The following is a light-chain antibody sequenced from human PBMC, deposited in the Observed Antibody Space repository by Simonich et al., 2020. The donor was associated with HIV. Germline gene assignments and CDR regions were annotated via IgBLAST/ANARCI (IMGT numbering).Light chain of an antibody. CDR1: QSIASN. V-gene: IGKV3-15*01. CDR3: QQYNNWPSPFT. J-gene: IGKJ3*01. CDR2: GAS. Sequence: IVMTQSPATLSVSPGERATLSCRASQSIASNLAWYQQKPGQAPRLLIYGASSRATGVPARFSGSGFGTEFSLTISSMQSEDFAVYYCQQYNNWPSPFTFGPGTKVDIK.